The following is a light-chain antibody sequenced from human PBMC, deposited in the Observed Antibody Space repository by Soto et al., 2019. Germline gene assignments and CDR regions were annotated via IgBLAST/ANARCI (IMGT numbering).Light chain of an antibody. J-gene: IGKJ1*01. Sequence: ERVLTQSPGTLSLSPGERATLSCRASQSVSSNSLAWYQQKPGQAPRLLIYGASSRATGTPDRFSGSGSGTDFTLTSSRLEPEDFAVYYCQQFGGSPPSWTFGQGTKVEI. CDR2: GAS. CDR1: QSVSSNS. CDR3: QQFGGSPPSWT. V-gene: IGKV3-20*01.